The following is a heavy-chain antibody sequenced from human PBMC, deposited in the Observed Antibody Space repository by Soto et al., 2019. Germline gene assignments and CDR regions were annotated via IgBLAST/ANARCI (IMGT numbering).Heavy chain of an antibody. J-gene: IGHJ4*02. Sequence: QVQLVQSGAEVKKPGASVQVSSKASCYTFTSYAISLVRPAPGQVLVWMGWISDYNGNTKYAQKLQGRVTMTKDAYTSTAYMVTRSLSSDDTAGYYSALDHGGGITLEWGQGSLVTGS. CDR3: ALDHGGGITLE. CDR1: CYTFTSYA. V-gene: IGHV1-18*01. CDR2: ISDYNGNT. D-gene: IGHD3-16*01.